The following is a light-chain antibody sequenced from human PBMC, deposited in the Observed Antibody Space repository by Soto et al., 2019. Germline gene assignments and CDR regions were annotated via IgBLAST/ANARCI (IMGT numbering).Light chain of an antibody. CDR1: RSISSW. Sequence: DIQMTQSPSTLSAFVGDRVTITCRASRSISSWLAWYQQKPGEAPKLLINKASTLESGVPSRFSGSGSGTEFTLTISSLQPDDFATYYCQQYNTYSTFGQGTKVEI. V-gene: IGKV1-5*03. CDR3: QQYNTYST. J-gene: IGKJ1*01. CDR2: KAS.